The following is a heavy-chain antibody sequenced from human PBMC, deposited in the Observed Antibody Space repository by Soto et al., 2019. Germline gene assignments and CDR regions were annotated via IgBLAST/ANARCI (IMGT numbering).Heavy chain of an antibody. CDR3: ARGGNGYENWPPYYYYGMDV. CDR2: IKQDGGQT. CDR1: VFTFDIYW. D-gene: IGHD5-12*01. Sequence: PGCSLRLSCASSVFTFDIYWMTWVRQAPGKGLEWVAHIKQDGGQTYYVDSVKGRFTISRDNAKTSLYLQMNSLRAEDTSVYFCARGGNGYENWPPYYYYGMDVWGQGTTVTVS. J-gene: IGHJ6*02. V-gene: IGHV3-7*01.